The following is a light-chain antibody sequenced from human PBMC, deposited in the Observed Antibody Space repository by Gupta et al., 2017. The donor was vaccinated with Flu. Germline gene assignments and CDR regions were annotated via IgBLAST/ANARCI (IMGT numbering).Light chain of an antibody. CDR2: DAT. V-gene: IGKV1-5*01. J-gene: IGKJ1*01. CDR3: QPYNCYPLT. CDR1: QSISSW. Sequence: DLQMTQSPSTLSASVGDRVPITCRASQSISSWLAWYQQKPGKATKLLIYDATSLESGVPSRCSGSGSGTVFTPTIRSVQPDVVASYYHQPYNCYPLTFGQGTKVDIK.